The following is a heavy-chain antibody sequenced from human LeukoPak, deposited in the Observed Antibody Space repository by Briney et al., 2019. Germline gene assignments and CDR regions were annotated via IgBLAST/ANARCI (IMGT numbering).Heavy chain of an antibody. V-gene: IGHV1-18*01. CDR3: ARDRNSYYDSSGTLFDY. Sequence: ASVKVSCKASGYTFTTYGISWVRQAPGQGLEWMGWISVYNVNTNSAQNLQGRVTMTTDTSTSTAYMELRSLRSDDTAVYYCARDRNSYYDSSGTLFDYWGQGTLVTVSS. J-gene: IGHJ4*02. CDR2: ISVYNVNT. D-gene: IGHD3-22*01. CDR1: GYTFTTYG.